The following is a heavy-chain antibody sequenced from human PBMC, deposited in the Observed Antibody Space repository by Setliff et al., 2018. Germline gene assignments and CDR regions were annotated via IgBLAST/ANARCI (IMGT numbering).Heavy chain of an antibody. D-gene: IGHD1-26*01. Sequence: SETLSLTCTVSGDSISSGDYFWSWIRQPPGKGLEWIAYIYHSGSAYYNPSLKSRVTMSVDTSKNQFSLHLTSATAADTAVYYCAREVGTSTSSDAFDVWGQGMMVTVS. CDR2: IYHSGSA. J-gene: IGHJ3*01. CDR1: GDSISSGDYF. V-gene: IGHV4-30-4*08. CDR3: AREVGTSTSSDAFDV.